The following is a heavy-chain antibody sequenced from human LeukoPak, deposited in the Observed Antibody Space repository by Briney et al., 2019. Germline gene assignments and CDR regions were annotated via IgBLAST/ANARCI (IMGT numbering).Heavy chain of an antibody. CDR1: GFTFSNYA. Sequence: GSLRLSCAASGFTFSNYAMSWVRQPPGKGLEWIGEINHSGSTNYNPSLKSRVTISVDTSKNQFSLKLSSVTAADTAVYYCKYSYGYVDYWGQGTLVTVSS. CDR3: KYSYGYVDY. J-gene: IGHJ4*02. CDR2: INHSGST. V-gene: IGHV4-34*08. D-gene: IGHD5-18*01.